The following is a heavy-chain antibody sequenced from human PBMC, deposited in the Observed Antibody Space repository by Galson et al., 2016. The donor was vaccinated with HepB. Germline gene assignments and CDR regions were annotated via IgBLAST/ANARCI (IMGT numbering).Heavy chain of an antibody. D-gene: IGHD6-13*01. V-gene: IGHV3-11*01. CDR3: ARQIYSSGSRDWFDP. J-gene: IGHJ5*02. Sequence: SLRLSCAVSGSIFSDDYMSWLRQAPGKGLEWVAHISSGGNAIYYADSVKGRFTISRDDVKNSLFLQMNSLRADDTAIYFCARQIYSSGSRDWFDPWGQGTRVTVSS. CDR2: ISSGGNAI. CDR1: GSIFSDDY.